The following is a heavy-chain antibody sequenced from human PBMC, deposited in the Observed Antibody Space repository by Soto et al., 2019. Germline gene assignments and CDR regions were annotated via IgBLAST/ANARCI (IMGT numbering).Heavy chain of an antibody. J-gene: IGHJ3*02. V-gene: IGHV1-69*12. CDR3: AKEAQYYYDSSGYYPPRDAFDI. D-gene: IGHD3-22*01. CDR1: GGTFSSYA. Sequence: QVQLVQSGAEVKKPGSSVKVSCKASGGTFSSYAISWVRQAPGQGLEWMGGIIPIFGTANYAQKFQGRVTITADESTSTAYMELSSLRSEETAVYYCAKEAQYYYDSSGYYPPRDAFDIWGQGTMVTVSS. CDR2: IIPIFGTA.